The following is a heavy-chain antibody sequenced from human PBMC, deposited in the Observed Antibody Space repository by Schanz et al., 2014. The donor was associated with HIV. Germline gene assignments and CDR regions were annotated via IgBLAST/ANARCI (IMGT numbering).Heavy chain of an antibody. V-gene: IGHV1-46*01. D-gene: IGHD6-19*01. Sequence: QVHLVQSGAEVKKPGASVKVSCKASGYTFTRDYIHWVRQAPGQGLEWMGIINPSGVTTAFAQKFQGRLTLTRDTSTNTVYMELTSLRSEDTAVYYCARAPYTSGWYGVDYWGQGTLVTVSS. CDR3: ARAPYTSGWYGVDY. CDR1: GYTFTRDY. CDR2: INPSGVTT. J-gene: IGHJ4*02.